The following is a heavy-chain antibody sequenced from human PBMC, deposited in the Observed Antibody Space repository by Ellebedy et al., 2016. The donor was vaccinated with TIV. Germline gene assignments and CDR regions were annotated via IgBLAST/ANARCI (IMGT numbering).Heavy chain of an antibody. D-gene: IGHD3-16*01. CDR3: AILTGMDV. J-gene: IGHJ6*02. CDR2: INHSGST. Sequence: SQTLSLTCXVYGGSFSGYYWSWIRQPPGKGLEWIGEINHSGSTNYNPSLKSRVTISVDTSKNQFSLKLSSVTAADTAVYYCAILTGMDVWGQGTTVTVSS. V-gene: IGHV4-34*01. CDR1: GGSFSGYY.